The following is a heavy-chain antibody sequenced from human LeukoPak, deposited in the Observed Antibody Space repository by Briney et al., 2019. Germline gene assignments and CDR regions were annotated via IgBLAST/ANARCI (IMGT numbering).Heavy chain of an antibody. J-gene: IGHJ6*02. CDR3: ARDWTATVPKPYYYYYGMDV. D-gene: IGHD4-17*01. CDR2: ISAYNGNT. Sequence: GASVKVSCKASGYTFTSYGISWVRQAPEQGLEWMGWISAYNGNTNYAQKLQGRVTMTTDTSTSTAYMELRSLRSDDTAVYYCARDWTATVPKPYYYYYGMDVWGQGTTVTVSS. CDR1: GYTFTSYG. V-gene: IGHV1-18*01.